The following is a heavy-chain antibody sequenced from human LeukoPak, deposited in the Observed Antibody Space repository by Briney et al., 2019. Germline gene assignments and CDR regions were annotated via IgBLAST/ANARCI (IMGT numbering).Heavy chain of an antibody. CDR1: GGSFSGYY. Sequence: SETLSLTCAVYGGSFSGYYWSWIRQPPGKGLEWLGEINHSGSTNYNPSLKSRVTISVDTSKNQFSLKLSSVTAADTAVYYCARGWIGSWYNWFDPWGQGTLVTVSS. J-gene: IGHJ5*02. CDR3: ARGWIGSWYNWFDP. D-gene: IGHD6-13*01. V-gene: IGHV4-34*01. CDR2: INHSGST.